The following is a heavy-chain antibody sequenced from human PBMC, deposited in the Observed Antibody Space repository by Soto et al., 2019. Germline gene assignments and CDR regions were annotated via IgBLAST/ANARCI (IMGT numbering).Heavy chain of an antibody. J-gene: IGHJ6*02. CDR2: IIPIFGTA. D-gene: IGHD6-13*01. CDR3: AREPGYSSSWSFYYYYGMDV. V-gene: IGHV1-69*13. CDR1: GGTFSSYA. Sequence: ASVKVSCKASGGTFSSYAISWVRQAPGQGLEWMGGIIPIFGTANYAQKFQGRVTITADESTSTAYMELSSLRSEDTAVYYCAREPGYSSSWSFYYYYGMDVWGQGTKVTVSS.